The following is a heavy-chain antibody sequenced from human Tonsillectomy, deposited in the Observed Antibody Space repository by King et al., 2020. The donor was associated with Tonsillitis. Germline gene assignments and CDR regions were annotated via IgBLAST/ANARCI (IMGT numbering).Heavy chain of an antibody. CDR2: ISWNSGSI. D-gene: IGHD4-17*01. CDR3: AKVTGPLTTEAYFDY. Sequence: VQLVESGGGLVQPGRSLRLSCAASGFTFDEYSMHWVRQAPGKGLEWVSGISWNSGSIDYTDSVKGRFTISRDNAKNSLYLQMNSLRPEDTALYYCAKVTGPLTTEAYFDYWGQGTLVTVSS. V-gene: IGHV3-9*01. CDR1: GFTFDEYS. J-gene: IGHJ4*02.